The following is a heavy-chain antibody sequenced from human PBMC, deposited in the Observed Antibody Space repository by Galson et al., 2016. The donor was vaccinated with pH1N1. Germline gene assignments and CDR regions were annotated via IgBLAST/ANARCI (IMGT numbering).Heavy chain of an antibody. D-gene: IGHD3-22*01. Sequence: SLRLSCAASGFTFDDYAMHWVRQAPGKGLEWVSGISWNTGSIGYADSVKGRFTISRDNAKNSLYLQMNSLRSEDTAVYYCAREDYYDTDLSDWYFDLWGRGTLLTVSS. V-gene: IGHV3-9*01. CDR3: AREDYYDTDLSDWYFDL. CDR1: GFTFDDYA. CDR2: ISWNTGSI. J-gene: IGHJ2*01.